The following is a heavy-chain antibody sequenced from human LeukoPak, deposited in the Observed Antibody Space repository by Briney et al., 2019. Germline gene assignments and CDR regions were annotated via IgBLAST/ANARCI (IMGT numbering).Heavy chain of an antibody. CDR3: ARHLRARSNERWLQLRGYYFDY. CDR2: INHSGST. Sequence: PSETLSLTCTVSGGSISSYYWSWIRQPPGKGLEWIGEINHSGSTNYNPSLKSRVTISVDTSKNQFSLKLSSVTAADTAVYYCARHLRARSNERWLQLRGYYFDYWGQGTLVTVSS. J-gene: IGHJ4*02. V-gene: IGHV4-34*01. CDR1: GGSISSYY. D-gene: IGHD5-24*01.